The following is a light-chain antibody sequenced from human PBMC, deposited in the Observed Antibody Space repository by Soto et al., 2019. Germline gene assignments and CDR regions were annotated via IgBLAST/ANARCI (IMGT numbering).Light chain of an antibody. J-gene: IGKJ1*01. V-gene: IGKV1-5*01. CDR2: DAS. CDR3: QQYATFSGT. Sequence: IQMTQSPSTLSASVGDTVTFTCRASESVSGCLAWYQQKPGEAPKLLIYDASALPRGVPSRFSGSGSGTKFTLTIASLQPDDFATYYCQQYATFSGTFGPGTKVDIK. CDR1: ESVSGC.